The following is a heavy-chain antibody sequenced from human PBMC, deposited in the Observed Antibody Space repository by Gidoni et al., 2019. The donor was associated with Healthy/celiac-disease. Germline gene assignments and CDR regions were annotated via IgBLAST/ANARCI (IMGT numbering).Heavy chain of an antibody. CDR3: ARDIGYCSGGSCYSFPMDKNWFDP. D-gene: IGHD2-15*01. J-gene: IGHJ5*02. CDR1: GFTFSDYY. CDR2: ISSSGSTI. V-gene: IGHV3-11*01. Sequence: QVQLVESGGGLVKPGWSLRLSCAASGFTFSDYYMSWIRQAPGKGLEWVSYISSSGSTIYYADSVKGRFTISRDNAKNSLYLQMNSLRAEDTAVYYCARDIGYCSGGSCYSFPMDKNWFDPWGQGTLVTVSS.